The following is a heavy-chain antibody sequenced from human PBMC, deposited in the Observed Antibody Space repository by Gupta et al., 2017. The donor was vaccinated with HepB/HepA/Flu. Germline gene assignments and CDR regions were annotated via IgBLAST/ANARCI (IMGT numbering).Heavy chain of an antibody. CDR2: INPNSGGT. D-gene: IGHD5-24*01. CDR3: ARDVEMATSYYYYYMDV. CDR1: GTTFTGYN. J-gene: IGHJ6*03. Sequence: QVQLVKPGAGVKNPGASVKFPCKAHGTTFTGYNMPWCSQAPGQGLEWMGWINPNSGGTNYAQKFQGRVTMTRDTSISTAYMELSRLRSDDTAVYYCARDVEMATSYYYYYMDVWGKGTTVTVSS. V-gene: IGHV1-2*02.